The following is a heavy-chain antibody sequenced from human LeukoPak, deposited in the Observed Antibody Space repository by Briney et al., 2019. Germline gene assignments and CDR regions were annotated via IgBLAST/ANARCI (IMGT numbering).Heavy chain of an antibody. D-gene: IGHD1/OR15-1a*01. Sequence: ASVKVSCKASGYTFTGYYMHWVRRAPGQGLEWMGTINPSGGSTTYAQKFQGRVTMTRDTPTSTVYMELSSLRSEETAVYYCARGSDKGGWNSFDYWGQGTLVTVSS. V-gene: IGHV1-46*01. CDR1: GYTFTGYY. CDR3: ARGSDKGGWNSFDY. CDR2: INPSGGST. J-gene: IGHJ4*02.